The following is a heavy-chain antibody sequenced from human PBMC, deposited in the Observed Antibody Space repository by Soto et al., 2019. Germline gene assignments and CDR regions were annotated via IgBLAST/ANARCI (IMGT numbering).Heavy chain of an antibody. D-gene: IGHD1-1*01. V-gene: IGHV1-69*04. CDR3: ASLEPHFDY. CDR2: IIPILGIA. Sequence: SVKVSCKASGYTFTSYGISWVRQAPGQGLEWMGRIIPILGIANYAQKFQGRVTITADKSTSTAYMELSSLRSEDTAVYYCASLEPHFDYWGQGTLVTVSS. J-gene: IGHJ4*02. CDR1: GYTFTSYG.